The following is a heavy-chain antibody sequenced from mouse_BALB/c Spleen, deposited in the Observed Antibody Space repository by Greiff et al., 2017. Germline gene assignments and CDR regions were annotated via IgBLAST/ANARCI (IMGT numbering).Heavy chain of an antibody. CDR3: ARRLVADYAMDY. Sequence: EVKVVESGGDLVKPGGSLKLSCAASGFTFSSYGMSWVRQTPDKRLAWVATISSGGSYTYYPDSVKGRFTISRDNAKNTLYLQMSSLKSEDTAMYYCARRLVADYAMDYWGQGTSVTVSS. CDR1: GFTFSSYG. V-gene: IGHV5-6*02. CDR2: ISSGGSYT. D-gene: IGHD1-1*01. J-gene: IGHJ4*01.